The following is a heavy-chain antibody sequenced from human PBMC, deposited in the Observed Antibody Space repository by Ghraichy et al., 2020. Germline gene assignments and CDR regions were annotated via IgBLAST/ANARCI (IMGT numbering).Heavy chain of an antibody. CDR3: ARGYSSNWYRLDS. J-gene: IGHJ4*02. V-gene: IGHV4-59*01. CDR1: GGSISTYY. Sequence: SETLSLTCTVSGGSISTYYWSWIRQPPGKGLEWIGYVYRSGSSTYNPSLRSRVTISVDTSKNQFSLKLSSVTAADTAMYYCARGYSSNWYRLDSWGQGALVTVSS. D-gene: IGHD6-13*01. CDR2: VYRSGSS.